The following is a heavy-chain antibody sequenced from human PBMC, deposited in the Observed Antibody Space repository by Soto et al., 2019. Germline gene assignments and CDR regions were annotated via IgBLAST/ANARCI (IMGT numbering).Heavy chain of an antibody. CDR1: GAFVSICGYY. Sequence: PLSLTCTVSGAFVSICGYYWTWIRQHAGKGLEWIGYIDNSGSTYYNPSLTGRVDISVDTSKNEFSLNLQSLTAADTAFYYCAGAVSDFDVRRYRTSYFDQWGQGILVTVSS. D-gene: IGHD3-10*02. V-gene: IGHV4-31*03. CDR3: AGAVSDFDVRRYRTSYFDQ. J-gene: IGHJ4*02. CDR2: IDNSGST.